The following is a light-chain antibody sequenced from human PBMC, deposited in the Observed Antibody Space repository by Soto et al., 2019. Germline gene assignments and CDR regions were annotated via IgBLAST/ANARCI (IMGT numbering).Light chain of an antibody. CDR1: QSVSSSY. CDR2: GAS. Sequence: EIVLTQSKGTLSFSPGERATLSCRASQSVSSSYLAWYQQKPGQAPRLLIYGASTRASGIPDRFSGSGSGTDFTLTISRLEPEDSAVYYCQQYGSSLTWTFGQGTKVDIK. V-gene: IGKV3-20*01. CDR3: QQYGSSLTWT. J-gene: IGKJ1*01.